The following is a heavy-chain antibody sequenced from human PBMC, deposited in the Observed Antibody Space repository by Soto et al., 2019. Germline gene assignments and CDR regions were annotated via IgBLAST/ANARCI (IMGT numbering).Heavy chain of an antibody. CDR2: IYYTGTT. Sequence: QLQLQESGPGLVKPSETLSLTCTVSGASISGSSYYWGWVRQPPGKGLEWIGSIYYTGTTYYSPSLKSRVPISVDTSKNQFSLKVRSVTAADTAVYFCTTWGNDYWGQGTLVTVSS. CDR3: TTWGNDY. D-gene: IGHD7-27*01. J-gene: IGHJ4*02. V-gene: IGHV4-39*01. CDR1: GASISGSSYY.